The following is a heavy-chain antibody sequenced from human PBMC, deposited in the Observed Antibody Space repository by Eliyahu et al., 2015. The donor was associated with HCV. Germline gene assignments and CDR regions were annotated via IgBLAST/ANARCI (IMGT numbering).Heavy chain of an antibody. CDR3: ARERGGYITMTAVGAFDI. D-gene: IGHD3-22*01. V-gene: IGHV3-74*01. Sequence: EVQLVESGGGLVQPGGSLRLSCAASGFTFSSYWMHWVRQAPGKGLGVGPTFNSDGSSTSYADSVKGRFTISRDNAKNTLYLQMNSLRAEDTAVYYCARERGGYITMTAVGAFDIWGQGTMVTVSS. J-gene: IGHJ3*02. CDR2: NSDGSST. CDR1: GFTFSSYW.